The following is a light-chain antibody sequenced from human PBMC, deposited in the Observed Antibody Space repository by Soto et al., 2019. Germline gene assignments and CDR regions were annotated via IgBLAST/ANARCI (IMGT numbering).Light chain of an antibody. V-gene: IGKV1-39*01. J-gene: IGKJ5*01. CDR1: QRISNY. CDR2: GAT. CDR3: QQLNSYPFT. Sequence: DIQMTQSPSSLSASVGDRVTITCRASQRISNYLNWFQQKPGKAPRVLIYGATTLQSGVPSRFSGSGSGTDFVLTISNLQPEDFATYYCQQLNSYPFTFGQGTRLEI.